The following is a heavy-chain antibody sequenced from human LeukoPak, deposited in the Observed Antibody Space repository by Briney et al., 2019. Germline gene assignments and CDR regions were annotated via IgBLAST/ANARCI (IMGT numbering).Heavy chain of an antibody. Sequence: GGSLRLSCAASGFTLSSYSMNWVRQAPGKGLEWVSYISGGSSTIYYADSVKGRFTISRDNAKNSLYLQMNSLRAEDTAVYYCARRGFLVVPAAMDYWGQGTLVTVSS. CDR1: GFTLSSYS. CDR2: ISGGSSTI. V-gene: IGHV3-48*04. J-gene: IGHJ4*02. D-gene: IGHD2-2*01. CDR3: ARRGFLVVPAAMDY.